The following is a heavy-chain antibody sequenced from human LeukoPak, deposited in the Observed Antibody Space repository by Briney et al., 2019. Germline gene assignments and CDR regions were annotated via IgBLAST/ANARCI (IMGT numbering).Heavy chain of an antibody. CDR3: ARDRTVSGSYSNFDY. CDR2: IYYSGST. V-gene: IGHV4-39*07. Sequence: KPSETLSLTCTVSGGSISSSSYYWGWIRQPPGKGLEWIGSIYYSGSTYYNPSLKSRVTISVDTSKNQFSLKLSSVTAADTAVYYCARDRTVSGSYSNFDYWGQGTLVTVSS. CDR1: GGSISSSSYY. D-gene: IGHD1-26*01. J-gene: IGHJ4*02.